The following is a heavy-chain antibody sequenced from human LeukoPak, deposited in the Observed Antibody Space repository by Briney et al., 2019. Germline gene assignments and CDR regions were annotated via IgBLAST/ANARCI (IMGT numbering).Heavy chain of an antibody. CDR2: IYTSATT. CDR3: ARLCPGSRNYSYYMDV. CDR1: VGSISSYY. D-gene: IGHD2-15*01. J-gene: IGHJ6*03. V-gene: IGHV4-4*09. Sequence: SGTLSLTCTVTVGSISSYYWSWIRQPPGKGLEWIGYIYTSATTTYNPSLKSRVTISVDTSTNQFSLKLSSVTAADTAVYYCARLCPGSRNYSYYMDVWGKGNTVTVSS.